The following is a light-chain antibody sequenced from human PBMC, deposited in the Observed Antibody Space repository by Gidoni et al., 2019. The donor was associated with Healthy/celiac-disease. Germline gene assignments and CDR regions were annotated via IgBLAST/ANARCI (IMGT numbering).Light chain of an antibody. CDR3: QQRNNSWT. CDR2: GAS. Sequence: EMVLTQSPATQSLSPGDRATLSCRASQSVSSYLAWYQLKPGQAPRLLIYGASNMATSIPARFSGRGSGTDFTIPISSLEPEDFAVYYCQQRNNSWTFGQXTKVEIK. J-gene: IGKJ1*01. V-gene: IGKV3-11*01. CDR1: QSVSSY.